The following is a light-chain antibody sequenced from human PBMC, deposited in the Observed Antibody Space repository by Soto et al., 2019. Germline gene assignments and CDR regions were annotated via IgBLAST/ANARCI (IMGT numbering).Light chain of an antibody. CDR2: DDN. V-gene: IGLV1-51*02. Sequence: QSALTQPPSVSAAPGQKVAVSCSGSNSNIGNNYVSWYQQLPGTAPKLLIYDDNKRPSGIPDRFSGSKSGTSATLGISGLQTGDEADYYCETWDSSLSAVVFGGGTKVTVL. CDR1: NSNIGNNY. CDR3: ETWDSSLSAVV. J-gene: IGLJ3*02.